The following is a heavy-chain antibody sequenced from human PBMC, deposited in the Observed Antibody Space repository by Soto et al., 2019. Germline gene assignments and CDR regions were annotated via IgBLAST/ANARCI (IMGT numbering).Heavy chain of an antibody. V-gene: IGHV1-2*02. CDR1: GYTFTGYY. Sequence: ASVKVSCKASGYTFTGYYMHWVQQAPGQGLEWMGWINPNSGGTNYAQKFQGRVTMTRDTSISTAYMELSRLRSDDTAVYYCASLEDSRNIAAADYWGQGTLVTVSS. CDR2: INPNSGGT. J-gene: IGHJ4*02. CDR3: ASLEDSRNIAAADY. D-gene: IGHD6-13*01.